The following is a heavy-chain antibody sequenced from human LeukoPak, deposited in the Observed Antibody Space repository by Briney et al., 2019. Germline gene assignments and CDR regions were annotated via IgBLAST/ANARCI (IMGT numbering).Heavy chain of an antibody. J-gene: IGHJ4*02. CDR2: INSDGSST. V-gene: IGHV3-74*01. Sequence: PGTSLRLSCAASGFTFSSYWMHWVRQAPGKGLVWVSRINSDGSSTSYADSVKGRFTISRDNAKNTLYLQMNSLRAEDTAVYYCASQRYCSSTSCYNYFDYWGQGTLVTVSS. D-gene: IGHD2-2*02. CDR1: GFTFSSYW. CDR3: ASQRYCSSTSCYNYFDY.